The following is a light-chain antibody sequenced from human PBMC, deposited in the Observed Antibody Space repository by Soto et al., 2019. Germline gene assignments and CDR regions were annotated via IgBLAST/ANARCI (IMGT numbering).Light chain of an antibody. CDR1: QSVSSTY. CDR2: GAS. CDR3: QQYNKWPRT. J-gene: IGKJ1*01. V-gene: IGKV3-20*01. Sequence: EIVLTQSPGTLSLSPGERATLSCRASQSVSSTYLAWYQQQPGQAPRLLIYGASNRATGIPDRFSGSGSGTDFTLTISRLEPEDFAVYYCQQYNKWPRTFGQGTKVDIK.